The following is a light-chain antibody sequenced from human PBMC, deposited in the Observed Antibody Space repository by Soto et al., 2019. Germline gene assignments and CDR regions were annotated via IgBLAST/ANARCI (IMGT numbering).Light chain of an antibody. J-gene: IGKJ1*01. CDR2: KAS. V-gene: IGKV1-5*03. CDR1: QSISSW. CDR3: KQYNSYSRT. Sequence: DIKMTQSPSTLSASVGHRVTITCRASQSISSWLAWYQQKPGKAHKLLIYKASSLESGVQSRFSGSGSGTEFTLTIRSLQPDDFATYYCKQYNSYSRTFGQGTKVDI.